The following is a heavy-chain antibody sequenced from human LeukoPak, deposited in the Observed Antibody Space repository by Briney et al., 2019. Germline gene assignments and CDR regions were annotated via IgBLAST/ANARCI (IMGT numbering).Heavy chain of an antibody. CDR2: ISSSGSTI. D-gene: IGHD5-18*01. CDR1: GFTFSSYE. V-gene: IGHV3-48*03. Sequence: GGSLRLSCAASGFTFSSYEMNWVRQAPGKGLEWVSYISSSGSTIYYADSVKGRFTISRDNSKNTLYLQMNSLRAEDTAVYYCAKEGDTAMVSWGQGTLVTVSS. CDR3: AKEGDTAMVS. J-gene: IGHJ4*02.